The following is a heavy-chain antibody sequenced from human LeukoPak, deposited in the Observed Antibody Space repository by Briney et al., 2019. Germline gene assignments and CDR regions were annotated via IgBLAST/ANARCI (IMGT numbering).Heavy chain of an antibody. CDR2: ISSSGSTI. J-gene: IGHJ4*02. D-gene: IGHD2-2*01. CDR3: ARRGYCSSTSCSNTGYYFDY. Sequence: GGSLGLTCAASGFTFSDYYMSWIRQAPGKGLEWVSYISSSGSTIYYADSVKGRFTISRDNAKNSLYLQMNSLRAEDTAVYYCARRGYCSSTSCSNTGYYFDYWGQGTLVTVSS. V-gene: IGHV3-11*04. CDR1: GFTFSDYY.